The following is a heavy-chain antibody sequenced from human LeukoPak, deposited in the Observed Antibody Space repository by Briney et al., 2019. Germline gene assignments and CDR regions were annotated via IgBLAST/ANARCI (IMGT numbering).Heavy chain of an antibody. CDR1: GGSFSGYY. CDR3: ATEGYSSSWHVLGRGFDY. CDR2: INHSGST. J-gene: IGHJ4*02. D-gene: IGHD6-13*01. V-gene: IGHV4-34*01. Sequence: PSETLSLTCAVYGGSFSGYYWSWIRQPPGKGLEWIGEINHSGSTNYNPSLKSRVTISVDTSKNQFSLKLSSVTAADTAVYYCATEGYSSSWHVLGRGFDYWGQGTLVTVSS.